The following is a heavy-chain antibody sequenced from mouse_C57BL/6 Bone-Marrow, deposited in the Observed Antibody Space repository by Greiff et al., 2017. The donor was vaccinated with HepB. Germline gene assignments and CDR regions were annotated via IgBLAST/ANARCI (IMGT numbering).Heavy chain of an antibody. CDR3: ASHYGSSYDWYFDV. CDR1: GYTFTSSW. Sequence: QVQLQQPGAELVMPGASVKLSCKASGYTFTSSWMHWVKQRPGQGLEWIGEIDPSDSYTNYNQKFKGKSTLTVDKSSSTAYMQLSSLTSEDSAVYYCASHYGSSYDWYFDVWGTGTTVTVSS. D-gene: IGHD1-1*01. J-gene: IGHJ1*03. CDR2: IDPSDSYT. V-gene: IGHV1-69*01.